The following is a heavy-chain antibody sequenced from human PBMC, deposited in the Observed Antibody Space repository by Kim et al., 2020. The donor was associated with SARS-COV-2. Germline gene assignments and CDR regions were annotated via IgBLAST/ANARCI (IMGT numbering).Heavy chain of an antibody. Sequence: SETLSLTCTVSGGSISSSSYYWGWIRQPPGKGLEWIGSIYYSGSTYYNPSLKSRVTISVDTSKNQFSLKLSSVTAADTAVYYCARDYGSGSYYTKKGYFNWFDPWGQGTLVTVSS. CDR2: IYYSGST. D-gene: IGHD3-10*01. CDR3: ARDYGSGSYYTKKGYFNWFDP. CDR1: GGSISSSSYY. V-gene: IGHV4-39*02. J-gene: IGHJ5*02.